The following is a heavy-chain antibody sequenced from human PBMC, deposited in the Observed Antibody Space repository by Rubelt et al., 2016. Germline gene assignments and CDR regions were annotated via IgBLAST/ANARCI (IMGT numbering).Heavy chain of an antibody. CDR1: GFSFSSYG. D-gene: IGHD3-22*01. J-gene: IGHJ4*02. Sequence: EVQLSESGGGLVQPGGSLRLSCAGSGFSFSSYGLTWIRKAPGRGQKWVSAISVRGSSAYYIDSVTSLFTISRDNSKNTLYLQMNSLRAEDTAVYCCARSYSSGLDYWGQGTRVTVSS. CDR2: ISVRGSSA. V-gene: IGHV3-23*01. CDR3: ARSYSSGLDY.